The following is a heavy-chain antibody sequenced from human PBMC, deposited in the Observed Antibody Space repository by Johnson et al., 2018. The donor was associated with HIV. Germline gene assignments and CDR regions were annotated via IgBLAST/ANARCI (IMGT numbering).Heavy chain of an antibody. CDR2: IGTAGNT. V-gene: IGHV3-13*01. D-gene: IGHD3-22*01. Sequence: EVQLVESGGGLVQPGGSLRLSCAASGFTFSSYDMHWVRQATGKGLEWVSAIGTAGNTSYPGSVKGRFTISRENAKNSLYLQMNSLRAGDTAVYYCARVSSGGAFDIWGQGTMVTVSS. CDR3: ARVSSGGAFDI. J-gene: IGHJ3*02. CDR1: GFTFSSYD.